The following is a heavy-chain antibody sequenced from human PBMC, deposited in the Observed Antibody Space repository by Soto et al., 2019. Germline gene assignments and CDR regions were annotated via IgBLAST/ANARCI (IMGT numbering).Heavy chain of an antibody. Sequence: PGGSLRLSCAASGFTFSIYAMSWVRQAPGQGLEWVSSISGGSDSTSYADSVKGRFTISRDNSRNTLYLQMNSLKADDTAVYYCARVLNGGWDAIGFFQYWGQGTVVTVSS. D-gene: IGHD6-19*01. CDR3: ARVLNGGWDAIGFFQY. V-gene: IGHV3-23*01. CDR1: GFTFSIYA. CDR2: ISGGSDST. J-gene: IGHJ1*01.